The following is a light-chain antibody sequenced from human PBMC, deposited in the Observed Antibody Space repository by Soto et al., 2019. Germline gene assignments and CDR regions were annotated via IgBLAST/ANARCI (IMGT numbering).Light chain of an antibody. CDR1: QSVSSN. CDR3: QQYNNLPPYT. J-gene: IGKJ2*01. V-gene: IGKV3-15*01. Sequence: EIVMTQSPATLSVSPGERATLFCRASQSVSSNLAWYQQKPGQAPRLLIYGASTRATGIPARFSGSGSGTECTLSICSLQAEDFAVYYCQQYNNLPPYTFGQGTKLEIK. CDR2: GAS.